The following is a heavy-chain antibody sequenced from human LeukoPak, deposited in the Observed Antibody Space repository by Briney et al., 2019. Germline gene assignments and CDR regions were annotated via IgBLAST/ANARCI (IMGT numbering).Heavy chain of an antibody. CDR2: ISAYNGNT. D-gene: IGHD5-12*01. Sequence: PVASVKVSCKASGGTFSSYAISWVRQAPGQGLEWMGWISAYNGNTNYAQKLQGRVTMTTDTSTSTAYMELRSLRSDDTAVYYCARDGVATSVDFDYWGQGTLVTVSS. V-gene: IGHV1-18*01. J-gene: IGHJ4*02. CDR3: ARDGVATSVDFDY. CDR1: GGTFSSYA.